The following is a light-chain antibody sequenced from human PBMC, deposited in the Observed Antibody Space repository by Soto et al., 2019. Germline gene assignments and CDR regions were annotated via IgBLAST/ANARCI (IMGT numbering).Light chain of an antibody. V-gene: IGKV1D-12*01. CDR2: AAS. J-gene: IGKJ4*01. CDR3: QEANNFPIT. CDR1: QGINNW. Sequence: DIQMTQSPSSVSASVGDTVTITCRASQGINNWLAWYQQKPGKAPKLLIYAASSLQSGGPSRFSGSGSGTDFTLSISSLQPEDFATYYCQEANNFPITFGGGTKVEIK.